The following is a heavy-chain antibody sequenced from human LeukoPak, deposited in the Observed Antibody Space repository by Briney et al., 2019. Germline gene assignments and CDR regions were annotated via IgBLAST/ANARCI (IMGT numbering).Heavy chain of an antibody. J-gene: IGHJ4*02. CDR1: GYTFTSYG. CDR2: ISAHNGNT. Sequence: ASVKVSCKASGYTFTSYGISWVRQAPGQGLEWMGWISAHNGNTNYAQKLQGRVTMTTDTSTSTAYMELRSLRSDDTAVYYCARVWDYYGSGSYSGEGAGDYWGQGTLVTVSS. D-gene: IGHD3-10*01. CDR3: ARVWDYYGSGSYSGEGAGDY. V-gene: IGHV1-18*04.